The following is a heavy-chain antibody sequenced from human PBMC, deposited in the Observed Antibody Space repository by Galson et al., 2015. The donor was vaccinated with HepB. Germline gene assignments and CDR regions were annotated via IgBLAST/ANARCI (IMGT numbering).Heavy chain of an antibody. CDR3: ARQQRGYSSVGHWDAFDI. V-gene: IGHV5-51*01. Sequence: QSGAEVKKPGESLKISCKGSGYSFTSYWIGWVRQMPGKGLEWMGIIYPGDSDTRYSPSFQGQVTISADKSISTAYLQWSSLKASDTAMYYCARQQRGYSSVGHWDAFDIWGQGTMVTVSS. J-gene: IGHJ3*02. D-gene: IGHD5-18*01. CDR2: IYPGDSDT. CDR1: GYSFTSYW.